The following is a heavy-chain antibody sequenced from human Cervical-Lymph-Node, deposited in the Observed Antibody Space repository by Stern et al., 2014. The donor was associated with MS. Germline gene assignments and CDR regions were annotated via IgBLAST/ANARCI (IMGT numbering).Heavy chain of an antibody. V-gene: IGHV1-69*01. D-gene: IGHD1-14*01. J-gene: IGHJ5*02. CDR2: IFPVFGTP. CDR1: GGTFSKFP. Sequence: QMQLVQSGAEVTKPGSSVKVSCKASGGTFSKFPSSWVRQAPGQGLEWLGGIFPVFGTPTYAQEFRGRVTITADVATSTWYMELSSLRSDDTAVYYCALSSETSDRCYSLGYDLWGQGTLVTVSS. CDR3: ALSSETSDRCYSLGYDL.